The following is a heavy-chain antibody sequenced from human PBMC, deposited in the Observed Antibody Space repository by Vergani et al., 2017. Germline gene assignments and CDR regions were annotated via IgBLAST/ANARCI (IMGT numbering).Heavy chain of an antibody. CDR1: GYSFTSYW. CDR3: ARRGGSGRPPFYAFDI. V-gene: IGHV5-10-1*03. CDR2: IDPSDSYT. Sequence: EVQLVQSGAEVKKPGESLRISCKVSGYSFTSYWISWVREMPGKGLEWMGRIDPSDSYTNYSPSFQGHVTISADKSISTAYLQWSSLQASDTTMFYCARRGGSGRPPFYAFDIWGQGTMVTVSS. D-gene: IGHD6-19*01. J-gene: IGHJ3*02.